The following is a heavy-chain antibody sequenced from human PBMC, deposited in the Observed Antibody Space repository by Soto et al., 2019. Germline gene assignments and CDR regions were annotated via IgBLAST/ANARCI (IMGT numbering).Heavy chain of an antibody. Sequence: ASVKVSCKASGYTFTSYGISWVRQAPGQGLEWMGWISAYNGNTNYAQKLQGRVTMTTDTSTSTAYMELRSLRSDDTAVYYCAWGIAAAGRLGFDPWGQGTLVTVSS. CDR2: ISAYNGNT. CDR3: AWGIAAAGRLGFDP. CDR1: GYTFTSYG. D-gene: IGHD6-13*01. V-gene: IGHV1-18*01. J-gene: IGHJ5*02.